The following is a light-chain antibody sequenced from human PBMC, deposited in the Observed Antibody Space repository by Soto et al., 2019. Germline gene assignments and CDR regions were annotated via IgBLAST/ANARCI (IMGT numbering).Light chain of an antibody. J-gene: IGLJ2*01. CDR1: SSNIGEDYD. V-gene: IGLV1-40*01. CDR2: GYI. Sequence: QSVLTQPPSVSGAPGQRVNFSCTGSSSNIGEDYDVHWYRQLPGTAPKLLIYGYITRPSRVPERFSGSKSGTSASLVITALQAEDEGHYFCQSYDSSLGAVVFGGGTKLTVL. CDR3: QSYDSSLGAVV.